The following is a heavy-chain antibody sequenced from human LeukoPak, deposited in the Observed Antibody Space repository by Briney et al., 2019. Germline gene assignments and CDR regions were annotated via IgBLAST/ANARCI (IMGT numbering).Heavy chain of an antibody. CDR2: IYTSGST. CDR3: SRDYVLGAFDI. CDR1: GGSIRSGSYY. J-gene: IGHJ3*02. D-gene: IGHD3-16*01. V-gene: IGHV4-61*02. Sequence: SESLSLNCTVSGGSIRSGSYYWSWLRQPAGKGLEWIARIYTSGSTNYNPSLKRRVHISVDTSKNQFSLKLSSVTAADTAVYYCSRDYVLGAFDIWGQGTMVTGSS.